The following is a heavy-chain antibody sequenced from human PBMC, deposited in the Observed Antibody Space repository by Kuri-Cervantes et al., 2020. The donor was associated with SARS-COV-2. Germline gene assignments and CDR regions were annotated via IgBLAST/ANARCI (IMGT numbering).Heavy chain of an antibody. CDR2: IYSAGDS. D-gene: IGHD2-2*01. CDR1: GGSISSGDYY. V-gene: IGHV4-61*02. Sequence: SETLSLTCTVSGGSISSGDYYWNWIRQHAGKGLEWIGRIYSAGDSNYKPSLKSRGTISLDRSKNQFSLKLTSVTAADTAVYYCARDIVVVTAATLDFGYYYYYMDVWGKGTTVTVSS. CDR3: ARDIVVVTAATLDFGYYYYYMDV. J-gene: IGHJ6*03.